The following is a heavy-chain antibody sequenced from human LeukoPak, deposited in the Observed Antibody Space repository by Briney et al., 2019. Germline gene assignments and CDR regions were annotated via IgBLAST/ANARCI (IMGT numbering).Heavy chain of an antibody. V-gene: IGHV3-9*01. Sequence: GGSLRLSCAASGFTFDDYAMHWIRQVPGKGLEWVSGISWNSGRKDYADSVKGRFTISRDNANNSLYLQMNSLRAEDTALYHCIKSGNSVLIAAHSPFDYWGQGALVSVSS. J-gene: IGHJ4*02. CDR1: GFTFDDYA. CDR2: ISWNSGRK. D-gene: IGHD2-15*01. CDR3: IKSGNSVLIAAHSPFDY.